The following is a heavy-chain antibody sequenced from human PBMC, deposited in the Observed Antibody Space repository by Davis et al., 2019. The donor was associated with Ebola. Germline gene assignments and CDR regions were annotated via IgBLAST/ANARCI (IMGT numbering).Heavy chain of an antibody. J-gene: IGHJ6*02. CDR1: GGTFSSYA. CDR3: ARAGTTVNHYYYYGMDV. D-gene: IGHD4-17*01. CDR2: IIPILGIA. Sequence: SVKDSCKASGGTFSSYAISWVRQAPGQGLEWMGRIIPILGIANYAQKFQGRVTITADKSTSTAYMELSSLRSEDTAVYYCARAGTTVNHYYYYGMDVWGQGTTVTVSS. V-gene: IGHV1-69*04.